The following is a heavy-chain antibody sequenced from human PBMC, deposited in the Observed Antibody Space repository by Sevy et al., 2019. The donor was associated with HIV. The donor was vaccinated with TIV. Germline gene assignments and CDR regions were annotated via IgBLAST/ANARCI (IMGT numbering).Heavy chain of an antibody. CDR3: ARFRGQQLGRGYYGMDV. Sequence: GESLKTSCKGSGYSFTSYWIGWVRQMPGKGLEWMGIIYPGDSDTRYSPSFQGQVTISADKSISTAYLQWSSLKASDTAMYYCARFRGQQLGRGYYGMDVWGQGTTVTVSS. J-gene: IGHJ6*02. V-gene: IGHV5-51*01. CDR2: IYPGDSDT. D-gene: IGHD6-13*01. CDR1: GYSFTSYW.